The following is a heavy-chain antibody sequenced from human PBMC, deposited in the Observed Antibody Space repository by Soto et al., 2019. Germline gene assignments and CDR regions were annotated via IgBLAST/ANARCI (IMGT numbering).Heavy chain of an antibody. CDR2: INAGNGNT. V-gene: IGHV1-3*01. J-gene: IGHJ5*02. D-gene: IGHD6-19*01. CDR1: GYTFTSYA. Sequence: GASVKVSCKASGYTFTSYAMHWVRQAPGQRLEWMGWINAGNGNTKYSQKFQGRVTITRDTSASTAYMELSSLRSEDTAVYYCARDPRYSSGWYGPWGWFDPWGQGTLVTVSS. CDR3: ARDPRYSSGWYGPWGWFDP.